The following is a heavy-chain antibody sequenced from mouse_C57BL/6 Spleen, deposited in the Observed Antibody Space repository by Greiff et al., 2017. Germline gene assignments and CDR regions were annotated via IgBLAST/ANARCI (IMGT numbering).Heavy chain of an antibody. CDR2: IYPGSGST. CDR1: GYTFTSYW. CDR3: ANIYDGYSYFDY. D-gene: IGHD2-3*01. V-gene: IGHV1-55*01. J-gene: IGHJ2*01. Sequence: QVQLKQPGAELVKPGASVKMSCKASGYTFTSYWITWVKQRPGQGLEWIGDIYPGSGSTNYNGKFKSKATLTVDTSSSTAYMQLSSLTSEDSAVYYCANIYDGYSYFDYWGQGTTLTVSS.